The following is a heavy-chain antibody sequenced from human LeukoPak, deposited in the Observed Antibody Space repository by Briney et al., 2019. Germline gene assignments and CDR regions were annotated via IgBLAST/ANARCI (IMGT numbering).Heavy chain of an antibody. J-gene: IGHJ6*02. CDR3: ARDETSFHYGMDV. CDR2: TYYSGGT. CDR1: GGSISSGGYY. V-gene: IGHV4-31*03. Sequence: SETLSLTCTVSGGSISSGGYYWSWIRQHPGKGLEWIGYTYYSGGTYYNPSLKSRVTISVDTSKNQFSLKLSSVTAADTAVYYCARDETSFHYGMDVWDQGTTVTVSS.